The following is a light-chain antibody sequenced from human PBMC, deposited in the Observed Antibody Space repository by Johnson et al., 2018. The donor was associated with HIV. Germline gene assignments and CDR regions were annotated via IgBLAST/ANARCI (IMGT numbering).Light chain of an antibody. CDR3: GAWDSRLSVCV. CDR2: ENY. J-gene: IGLJ1*01. CDR1: SSNIGDNF. V-gene: IGLV1-51*02. Sequence: QSVLTQPPSVSAAPGQRVTISFSVSSSNIGDNFVSWYQQFPGAAPKLLIFENYKRPSGIPDRFSGSRSGTSATLAITGLQTGDEADYYCGAWDSRLSVCVFGPGTKVTVL.